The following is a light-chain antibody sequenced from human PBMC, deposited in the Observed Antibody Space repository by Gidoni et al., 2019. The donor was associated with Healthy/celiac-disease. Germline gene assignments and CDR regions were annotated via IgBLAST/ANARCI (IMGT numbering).Light chain of an antibody. CDR1: QSISSW. CDR2: KAS. Sequence: DIQMTQSPSTLSASVGDRVTITCRASQSISSWLAWYQQTPGKAPKILIYKASSLESGVPSRFSGSGSGTEFTLTISSLQPDDFATYYCQQYNSPYTFXXXTKLEIK. J-gene: IGKJ2*01. CDR3: QQYNSPYT. V-gene: IGKV1-5*03.